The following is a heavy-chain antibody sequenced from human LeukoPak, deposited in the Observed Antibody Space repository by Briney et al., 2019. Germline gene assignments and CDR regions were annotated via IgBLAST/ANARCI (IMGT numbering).Heavy chain of an antibody. CDR1: GFTFSSYA. V-gene: IGHV3-23*01. J-gene: IGHJ4*02. Sequence: GGSLRLSYAASGFTFSSYAMGWVRQAPGKGLEWVSGISGSGGSTYYADSVKGRFTISRDNSKNTLYLQMNSLRAGDTAVYYCAKCSGGTCYSSLDYWGQGTLVTVSS. CDR3: AKCSGGTCYSSLDY. D-gene: IGHD2-15*01. CDR2: ISGSGGST.